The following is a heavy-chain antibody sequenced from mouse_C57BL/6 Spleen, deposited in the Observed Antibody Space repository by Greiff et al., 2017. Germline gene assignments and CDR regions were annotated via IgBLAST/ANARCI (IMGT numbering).Heavy chain of an antibody. CDR2: ISSGSSTI. J-gene: IGHJ2*01. D-gene: IGHD2-1*01. CDR3: ARHGNYY. CDR1: RFTFSDYG. Sequence: EVKLMESGGGLVKPGGSLKLSCAASRFTFSDYGMHWVRQAPEKGLEWVAYISSGSSTIYYADTVKGRFTISRDNAKNTLFLQMTSLRSEDTAMYYCARHGNYYWGQGTTLTVSS. V-gene: IGHV5-17*01.